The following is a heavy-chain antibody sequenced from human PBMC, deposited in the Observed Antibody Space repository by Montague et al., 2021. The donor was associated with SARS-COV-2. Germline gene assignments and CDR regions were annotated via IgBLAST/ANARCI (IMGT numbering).Heavy chain of an antibody. CDR3: ARGGGYYNYGLDV. V-gene: IGHV4-59*01. Sequence: LRLSCAASGFDFFNFDMAWVRQAPGRGLEWIGYIYYSGSTDYSPSLKSRVTISLDTSKNQFSLKVTSVTAADTAVYYCARGGGYYNYGLDVWGPGTTVTVSS. CDR1: GFDFFNFD. CDR2: IYYSGST. J-gene: IGHJ6*02. D-gene: IGHD3-22*01.